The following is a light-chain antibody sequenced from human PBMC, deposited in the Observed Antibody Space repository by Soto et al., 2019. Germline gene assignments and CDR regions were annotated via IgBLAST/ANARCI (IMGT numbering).Light chain of an antibody. CDR3: SSYTTAYTQV. J-gene: IGLJ2*01. CDR2: EVT. V-gene: IGLV2-14*01. Sequence: QSALTQPASVSGSPGQSITISCTGSSSDVGHYDYVPWYQQHPGKVPKLIISEVTVRPLGVSDRFYGSKSGNTASLTISRLQAEDEAHYYCSSYTTAYTQVFGGGTKLTVL. CDR1: SSDVGHYDY.